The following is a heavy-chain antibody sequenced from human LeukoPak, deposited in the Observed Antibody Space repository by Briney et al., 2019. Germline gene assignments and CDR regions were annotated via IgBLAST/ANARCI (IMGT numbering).Heavy chain of an antibody. Sequence: SETLSLTCSVSGGSITNYYWSWIRQSSGRGLEWIGYIHYTGSTNYNPSLRSRVAISLDTSKNQFSLKLTSLTAADTAVYFCARDLTNDSGDRCAFDIWGQGTMVTVSS. J-gene: IGHJ3*02. D-gene: IGHD4-17*01. CDR3: ARDLTNDSGDRCAFDI. CDR2: IHYTGST. V-gene: IGHV4-59*01. CDR1: GGSITNYY.